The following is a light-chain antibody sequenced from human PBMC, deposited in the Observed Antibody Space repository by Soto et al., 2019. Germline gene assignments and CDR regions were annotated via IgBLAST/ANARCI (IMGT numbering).Light chain of an antibody. CDR3: NSQTSSGIRV. V-gene: IGLV2-14*01. Sequence: QSALTQPASVSGSPGQSITISCTGTSSDFGGFNHVSWYQHHPGKAPKLIIYEVTYRPSGVSNRFSGSKSGYTASLTISGLQVEDEADYYCNSQTSSGIRVFGTGTKLTVL. CDR2: EVT. CDR1: SSDFGGFNH. J-gene: IGLJ1*01.